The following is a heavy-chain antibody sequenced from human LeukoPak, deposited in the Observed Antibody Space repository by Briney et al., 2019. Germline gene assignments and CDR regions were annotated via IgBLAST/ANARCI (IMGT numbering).Heavy chain of an antibody. V-gene: IGHV4-59*02. CDR2: IHYSGNT. D-gene: IGHD2-2*01. CDR1: GASVSSSY. CDR3: AGAYSTNWVGDF. J-gene: IGHJ4*02. Sequence: PSQTLSLTCTVSGASVSSSYWSWIRQPPGKGLEWIEYIHYSGNTSYNTSFKGRVTFSLDTSKNQFSLSRTAVTAAATPVILCAGAYSTNWVGDFWGQGTPVTVSS.